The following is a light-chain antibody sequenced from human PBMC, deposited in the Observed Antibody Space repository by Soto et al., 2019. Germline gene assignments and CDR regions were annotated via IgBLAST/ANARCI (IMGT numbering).Light chain of an antibody. V-gene: IGLV2-8*01. CDR3: SSYAGSNAVV. CDR1: SSDIGAYNF. CDR2: EVN. J-gene: IGLJ2*01. Sequence: QSVLTQPPSASGSPGQSVTISCTGTSSDIGAYNFVSWYQQHPGKAPKLMIYEVNKRPSGVPDRFSGSKSGNTASLTFSGLQAEDEADYYCSSYAGSNAVVFGGGTQLTVL.